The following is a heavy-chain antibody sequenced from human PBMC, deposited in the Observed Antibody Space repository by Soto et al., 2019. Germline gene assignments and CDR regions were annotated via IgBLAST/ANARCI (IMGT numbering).Heavy chain of an antibody. CDR2: SIPILGTA. V-gene: IGHV1-69*01. CDR3: ASSFDSGTTRAYYYYGMDV. CDR1: GGTFSSYA. J-gene: IGHJ6*01. Sequence: QVQLVQSGAEVKKPGSSVKVSCKASGGTFSSYAISWVRQAPGQGLEWMGGSIPILGTANYAQKFQGRVTITEEESTSTAYMELSSLRSEDTAVDYCASSFDSGTTRAYYYYGMDVWGQGTTVTVSS. D-gene: IGHD1-26*01.